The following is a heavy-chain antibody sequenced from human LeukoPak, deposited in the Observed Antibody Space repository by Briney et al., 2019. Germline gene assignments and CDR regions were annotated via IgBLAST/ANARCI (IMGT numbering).Heavy chain of an antibody. V-gene: IGHV3-23*01. CDR3: AKGDYGDYQNWLDP. Sequence: GGSLRLSCAASGFTFSSYAMSWVRQAPGKGLEWVSAISGSGGSTYYADSVKGRFTISRDNSKNTLYLQMNSLRAEDTAVYYCAKGDYGDYQNWLDPWGQGTLVTVSS. CDR2: ISGSGGST. D-gene: IGHD4-17*01. J-gene: IGHJ5*02. CDR1: GFTFSSYA.